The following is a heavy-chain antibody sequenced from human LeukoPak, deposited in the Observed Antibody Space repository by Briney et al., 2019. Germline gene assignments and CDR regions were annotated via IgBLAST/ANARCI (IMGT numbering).Heavy chain of an antibody. V-gene: IGHV4-4*02. Sequence: SGTLSLTCGVSGSSISSTNWWSWVRQPPGQGLEWIGEISLSGVTNYNPSLKSRVTMSLDRSKNHLSLTLTSVTAADTAVYYCSRESGAFSPFGYWGQGTLVTVSS. D-gene: IGHD1-26*01. CDR3: SRESGAFSPFGY. J-gene: IGHJ4*02. CDR1: GSSISSTNW. CDR2: ISLSGVT.